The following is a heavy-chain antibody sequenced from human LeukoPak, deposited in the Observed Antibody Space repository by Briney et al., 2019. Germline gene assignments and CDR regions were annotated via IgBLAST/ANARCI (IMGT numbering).Heavy chain of an antibody. D-gene: IGHD6-13*01. CDR2: ISGSGGNT. J-gene: IGHJ4*02. CDR3: AKDGKKYGSTWDFDY. Sequence: PGGSLRLSCAASGFTFGSYAVIWVRQAPGKGLEWVSHISGSGGNTCYADSVKGRFTISRVNSKNTMYLQMNSLRAEDTAVYYCAKDGKKYGSTWDFDYWGQGTLVTVSS. V-gene: IGHV3-23*01. CDR1: GFTFGSYA.